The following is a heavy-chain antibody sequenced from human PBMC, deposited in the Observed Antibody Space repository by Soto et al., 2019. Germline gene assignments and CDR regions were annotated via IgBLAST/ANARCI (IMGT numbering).Heavy chain of an antibody. J-gene: IGHJ6*02. Sequence: GFLRLGCAIAGFRLGTYSMNWVRQAAGKGLEWIAYISYDSDTIQYADSVKGRFTISRDNDKNSLYLQMNSLRDEDTAVYYCAGLYCDYVWGQGTTVTGYS. CDR2: ISYDSDTI. V-gene: IGHV3-48*02. D-gene: IGHD3-3*01. CDR1: GFRLGTYS. CDR3: AGLYCDYV.